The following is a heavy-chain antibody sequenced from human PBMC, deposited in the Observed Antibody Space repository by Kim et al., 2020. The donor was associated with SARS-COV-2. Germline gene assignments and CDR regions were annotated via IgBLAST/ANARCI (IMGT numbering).Heavy chain of an antibody. J-gene: IGHJ4*02. CDR1: GFTFSSYA. CDR3: AKKQWTGTDFLHY. D-gene: IGHD6-19*01. CDR2: ISGSGGST. V-gene: IGHV3-23*01. Sequence: GGSLRLSCAASGFTFSSYAMRWVRQAPGKGLEWVSPISGSGGSTYYADSVKGRFTISRDNSKNTLYLQMNSLRAEDTAVYYCAKKQWTGTDFLHYWGQGTLVTVSS.